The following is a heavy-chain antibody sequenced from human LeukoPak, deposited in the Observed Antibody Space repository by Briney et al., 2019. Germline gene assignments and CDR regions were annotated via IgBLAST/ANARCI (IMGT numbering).Heavy chain of an antibody. D-gene: IGHD3-3*01. Sequence: SETLSLTRTVSGGSISTYYWNWIRQPPGKGLEWIGYIYHSGSTNYNPSLKSRDTISVDTSKNQFSLKLSSVTAADTAVYYCARAGGFFSPFGYWGQGTLVTVSS. V-gene: IGHV4-59*12. CDR3: ARAGGFFSPFGY. CDR1: GGSISTYY. CDR2: IYHSGST. J-gene: IGHJ4*02.